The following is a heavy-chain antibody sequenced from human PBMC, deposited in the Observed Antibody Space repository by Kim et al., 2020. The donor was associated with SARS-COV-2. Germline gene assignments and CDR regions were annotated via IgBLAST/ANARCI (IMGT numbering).Heavy chain of an antibody. CDR3: ARFTLPTMAAFDY. V-gene: IGHV5-51*01. D-gene: IGHD5-12*01. CDR1: GYSFSTSW. J-gene: IGHJ4*02. CDR2: VYPDDSDT. Sequence: GESLKISCKGSGYSFSTSWVGWVRQMPGKGLEWMGIVYPDDSDTRYSPSFQGQVTISADKSISTAYLQWSSLKTSDTAMYYCARFTLPTMAAFDYWGQGT.